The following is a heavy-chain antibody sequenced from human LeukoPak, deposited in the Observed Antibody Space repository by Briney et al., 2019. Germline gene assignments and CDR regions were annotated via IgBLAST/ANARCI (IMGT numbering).Heavy chain of an antibody. D-gene: IGHD2-21*01. CDR1: GFTFRNYG. CDR3: AKDVGVEVVIAIPSLDY. V-gene: IGHV3-30*02. CDR2: IRYDRSNK. J-gene: IGHJ4*02. Sequence: GGSLRLSCAASGFTFRNYGMHWVRQAPGKGLEWVAFIRYDRSNKYYADSVKGRFTISRDNSKNTLFLQMNSLRAEDTAVYYCAKDVGVEVVIAIPSLDYWGQGALVTIS.